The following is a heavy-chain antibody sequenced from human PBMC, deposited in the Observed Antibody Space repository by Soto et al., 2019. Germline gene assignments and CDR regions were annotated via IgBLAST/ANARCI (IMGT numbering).Heavy chain of an antibody. Sequence: QVQLVQSGAEVKKPGASVKVSCKASGYTFTSYGISWVRQAPGQGLEWMGWISAYNGNTNYAQKLQGRVTMTTDTATSTAYMELRSLRSNDTAVYYCARDRVGLWLPAAVDYWGQGTLVTVSS. CDR3: ARDRVGLWLPAAVDY. J-gene: IGHJ4*02. CDR2: ISAYNGNT. D-gene: IGHD2-2*01. V-gene: IGHV1-18*01. CDR1: GYTFTSYG.